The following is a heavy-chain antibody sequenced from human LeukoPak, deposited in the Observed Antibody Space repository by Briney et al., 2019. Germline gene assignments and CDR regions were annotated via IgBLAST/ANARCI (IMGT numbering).Heavy chain of an antibody. CDR2: ISSSSSNI. CDR1: GYVVSSDF. CDR3: ARDLGTGYPTY. J-gene: IGHJ4*02. Sequence: GGSLRLSCAAPGYVVSSDFMSWVRQAPGKGLEWLSSISSSSSNIYYADSVKGRFTVSRDNARNSLYLQMNSLRAEDTAVYYCARDLGTGYPTYWGQGTLVTVSS. D-gene: IGHD3/OR15-3a*01. V-gene: IGHV3-21*01.